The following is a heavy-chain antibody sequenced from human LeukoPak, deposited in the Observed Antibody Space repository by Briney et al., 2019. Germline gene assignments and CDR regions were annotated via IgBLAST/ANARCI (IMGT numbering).Heavy chain of an antibody. V-gene: IGHV3-13*05. J-gene: IGHJ2*01. CDR1: GLTFSSYD. D-gene: IGHD4-17*01. CDR2: IGTAGDP. Sequence: GGSLRLSCAASGLTFSSYDMHWVRQATGKGLEWVSAIGTAGDPYYPGSVKGRFTISRENAKNSLYLQMNSLRAGDTAVYYCARATTVTRDWYFDLWGRGTLVTVSS. CDR3: ARATTVTRDWYFDL.